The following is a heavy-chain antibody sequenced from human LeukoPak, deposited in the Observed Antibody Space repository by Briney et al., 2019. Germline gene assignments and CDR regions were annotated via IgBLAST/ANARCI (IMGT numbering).Heavy chain of an antibody. CDR2: IHYRGGT. D-gene: IGHD3-10*01. CDR1: SGSISSPC. J-gene: IGHJ5*02. CDR3: ARLTVYNYNVRSSIEP. Sequence: SETHSLTCTVSSGSISSPCGSCIRQPPGKGLEWIGFIHYRGGTNYNPSLKSRVNISVDTSKSQFSLKLTSVTPADTAIDYGARLTVYNYNVRSSIEPTGQG. V-gene: IGHV4-59*11.